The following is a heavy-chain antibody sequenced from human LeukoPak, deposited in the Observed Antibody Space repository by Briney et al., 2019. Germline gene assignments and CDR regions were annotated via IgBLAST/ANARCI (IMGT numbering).Heavy chain of an antibody. V-gene: IGHV3-30-3*01. D-gene: IGHD6-25*01. CDR1: GFTFKRHA. Sequence: GGSLRLSCVDSGFTFKRHAMHWVRQAPGKGLEWVAVVSFDGSIKYYADSVKGRFTISRDNSKNTLYLQMNSLGVEDTAVYYCVREQIEIISADSASDAFDVWGQGTMVTVSS. CDR3: VREQIEIISADSASDAFDV. J-gene: IGHJ3*01. CDR2: VSFDGSIK.